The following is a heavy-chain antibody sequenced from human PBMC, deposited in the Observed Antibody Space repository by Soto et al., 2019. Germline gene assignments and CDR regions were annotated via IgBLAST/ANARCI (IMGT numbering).Heavy chain of an antibody. Sequence: SETLSLTCAVSGGSISSGDYYWSWIRQPPGKGLEWIGYIYYSGSTYYNPSLKSRVTISVDTSKNQFSLKLSSVTAADTAVYYCAREGAAAGPVWVSWFDPWGQGTLVTVSS. CDR1: GGSISSGDYY. J-gene: IGHJ5*02. CDR3: AREGAAAGPVWVSWFDP. D-gene: IGHD6-13*01. V-gene: IGHV4-30-4*01. CDR2: IYYSGST.